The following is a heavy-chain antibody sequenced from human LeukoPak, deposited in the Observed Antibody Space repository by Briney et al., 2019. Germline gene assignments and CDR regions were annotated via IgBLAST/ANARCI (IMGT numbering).Heavy chain of an antibody. CDR2: IIPILGIA. CDR3: ARGLGLVFWFDP. CDR1: GGTFSSYA. V-gene: IGHV1-69*04. D-gene: IGHD2-2*01. J-gene: IGHJ5*02. Sequence: ASVKVSCKASGGTFSSYAISWVRQAPGQGLEWMGRIIPILGIANYAQKFQGRVTITADKSTSTAYIELSSLRSEDTAVYYCARGLGLVFWFDPWGQGTLVTVSS.